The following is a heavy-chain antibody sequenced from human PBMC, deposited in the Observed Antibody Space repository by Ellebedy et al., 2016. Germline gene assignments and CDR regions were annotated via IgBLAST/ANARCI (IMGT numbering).Heavy chain of an antibody. Sequence: GGSLRLSCAASGFTFSSYSMNWVRQAPGKGLEWVSYISSSSSTIYYADSVKGRFTISRDNAKNSLYLQMNSLRAEDTAVYYCARDEARGVIVDGDAFDIWGQGTMVTVSS. V-gene: IGHV3-48*04. D-gene: IGHD3-16*02. CDR1: GFTFSSYS. CDR2: ISSSSSTI. J-gene: IGHJ3*02. CDR3: ARDEARGVIVDGDAFDI.